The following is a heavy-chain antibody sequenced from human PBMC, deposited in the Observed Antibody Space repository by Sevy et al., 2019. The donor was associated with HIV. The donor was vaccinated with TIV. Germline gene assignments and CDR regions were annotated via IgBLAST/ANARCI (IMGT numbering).Heavy chain of an antibody. J-gene: IGHJ3*02. CDR2: ISAYNGNT. V-gene: IGHV1-18*01. D-gene: IGHD3-10*01. CDR1: GYTFTSYG. CDR3: ASARFPEGSGSPSAGAFDI. Sequence: ASVKVSCKASGYTFTSYGISWVRQAPGQGLEWMGWISAYNGNTNYAQKLQGRVTMTTDTSTSTAYMELRSLRSDDTAVYYCASARFPEGSGSPSAGAFDIWGQGTMVTVSS.